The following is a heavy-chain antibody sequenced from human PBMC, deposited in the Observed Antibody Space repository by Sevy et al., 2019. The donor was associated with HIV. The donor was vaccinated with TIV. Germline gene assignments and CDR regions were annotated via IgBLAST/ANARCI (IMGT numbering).Heavy chain of an antibody. CDR3: AKEGGDDYVWGSYRDPKPFDY. D-gene: IGHD3-16*02. V-gene: IGHV3-30*18. Sequence: GGSLRLSCAASGFTFSSYGMHWVRQPPGKGLEWVAVISYDGSNKYYADSVKGRFTISRDNSKNTLYLQMNILRAEDTAVYYCAKEGGDDYVWGSYRDPKPFDYWGQGTLVTVSS. CDR1: GFTFSSYG. CDR2: ISYDGSNK. J-gene: IGHJ4*02.